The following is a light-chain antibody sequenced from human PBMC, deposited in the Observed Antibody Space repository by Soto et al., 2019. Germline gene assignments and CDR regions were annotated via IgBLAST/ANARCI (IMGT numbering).Light chain of an antibody. J-gene: IGKJ1*01. CDR3: QKYNSAPRT. Sequence: DIQMTQSPSSLSASVGDRVTITCRASQGISNYLAWYQQKPGKVPKLLIYAASTLQSGLPSRFSGSGSGTDFTLTISSLPPGDVATYYCQKYNSAPRTFGQGTPVEIK. V-gene: IGKV1-27*01. CDR1: QGISNY. CDR2: AAS.